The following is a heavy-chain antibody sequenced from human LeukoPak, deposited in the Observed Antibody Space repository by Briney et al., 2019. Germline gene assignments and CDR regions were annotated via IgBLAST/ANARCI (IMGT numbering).Heavy chain of an antibody. CDR2: INHSGST. CDR1: GGSFSGYY. CDR3: ARGRGFGASYYYYYYMDV. J-gene: IGHJ6*03. D-gene: IGHD3-10*01. V-gene: IGHV4-34*01. Sequence: SETLSLTCAVYGGSFSGYYWSWIRQPPGKVLEWIGEINHSGSTNYNPSLKSRVTISVDTSKNQFSLKLSSVTAADKAVYYCARGRGFGASYYYYYYMDVWGKGTTVTVSS.